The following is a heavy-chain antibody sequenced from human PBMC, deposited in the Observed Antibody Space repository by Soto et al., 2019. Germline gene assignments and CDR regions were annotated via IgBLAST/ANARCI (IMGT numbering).Heavy chain of an antibody. D-gene: IGHD2-2*03. CDR3: ARGVRLGYCSSTSCYQGLNWFDP. CDR2: INHSGST. CDR1: GGSFSGYY. Sequence: QVQLQQWGAGLLKPSETLSLTCAVYGGSFSGYYWSWIRQPPGKGLEWIGEINHSGSTNYNPSLKSRVTISVDTSKNQFSLKLSSVTAADTAVYYFARGVRLGYCSSTSCYQGLNWFDPWGQGTLVTVSS. J-gene: IGHJ5*02. V-gene: IGHV4-34*01.